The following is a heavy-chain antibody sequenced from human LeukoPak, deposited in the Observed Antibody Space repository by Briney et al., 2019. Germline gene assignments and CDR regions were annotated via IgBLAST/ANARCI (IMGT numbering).Heavy chain of an antibody. CDR2: MSSDGDNK. V-gene: IGHV3-30-3*01. CDR3: ARGHSSSSFDY. CDR1: GFTFSIYA. J-gene: IGHJ4*02. D-gene: IGHD6-6*01. Sequence: PGGSLRLSCAASGFTFSIYAMHWVRQAPGKGLEWVAVMSSDGDNKYYADSVKGRFTISRDNSKNTLYLQMNSLRAEDTAVYYCARGHSSSSFDYWGQGTLVTVSS.